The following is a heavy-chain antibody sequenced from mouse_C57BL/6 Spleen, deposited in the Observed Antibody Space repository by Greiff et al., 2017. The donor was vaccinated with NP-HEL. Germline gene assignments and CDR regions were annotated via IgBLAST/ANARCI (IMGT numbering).Heavy chain of an antibody. D-gene: IGHD1-1*01. J-gene: IGHJ3*01. V-gene: IGHV14-4*01. CDR3: TTLGFLLRSFAY. Sequence: EVQLQQSGAELVRPGASVKLSCTASGFNIKDDYMHWVKQRPEQGLEWIGWIDPEDGDTEYASKFQGKATITADTSSNTAYLQLSSLTSEDTAVYYCTTLGFLLRSFAYWGQGTLVTVSA. CDR2: IDPEDGDT. CDR1: GFNIKDDY.